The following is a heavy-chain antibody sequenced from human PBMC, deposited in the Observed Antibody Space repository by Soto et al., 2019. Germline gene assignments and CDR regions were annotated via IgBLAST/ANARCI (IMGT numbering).Heavy chain of an antibody. D-gene: IGHD3-16*01. CDR3: ARDWGGRKFDY. CDR1: GGSISSYY. V-gene: IGHV4-59*01. CDR2: IYYRGST. Sequence: PSETLSLTCTVSGGSISSYYWSWIRQPPGAGLEWSGYIYYRGSTDYNPSLKSRVTISVDSSKNQFSLKVRSVTAADTAVYYCARDWGGRKFDYWGQGALVTVSS. J-gene: IGHJ4*02.